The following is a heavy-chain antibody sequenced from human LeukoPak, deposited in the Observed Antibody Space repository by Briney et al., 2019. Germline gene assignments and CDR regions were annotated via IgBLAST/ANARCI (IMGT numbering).Heavy chain of an antibody. CDR1: GDSMNSFTYF. CDR3: ERGGRGYSYGLDS. V-gene: IGHV4-31*03. CDR2: VFYSGGT. Sequence: SETLSLTCTVSGDSMNSFTYFWTWIRQHPGKGLEWIGYVFYSGGTYLNPSLKRRLTMSSDTPNNQFSLHLTSVPPSDTAVYYCERGGRGYSYGLDSWGQGIPVTVSS. D-gene: IGHD5-18*01. J-gene: IGHJ5*01.